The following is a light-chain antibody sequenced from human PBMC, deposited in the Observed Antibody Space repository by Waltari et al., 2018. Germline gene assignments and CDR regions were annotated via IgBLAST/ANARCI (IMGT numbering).Light chain of an antibody. CDR2: WAS. CDR3: QQYYSTLTWT. J-gene: IGKJ1*01. V-gene: IGKV4-1*01. CDR1: QSVLYSSNNKNY. Sequence: DIVMTQSPDSLAVSLGERATINCKSSQSVLYSSNNKNYLSWYQQKPGQTPKLVIYWASTRESGVPDRFSGSGSGTDFTLTISSLQAEDGAVYYCQQYYSTLTWTFGQGTKVEIK.